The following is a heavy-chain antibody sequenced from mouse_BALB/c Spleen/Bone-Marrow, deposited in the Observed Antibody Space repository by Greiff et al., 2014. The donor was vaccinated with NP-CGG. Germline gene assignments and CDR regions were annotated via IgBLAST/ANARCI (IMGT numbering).Heavy chain of an antibody. J-gene: IGHJ4*01. V-gene: IGHV2-9*02. CDR2: IWAGGST. D-gene: IGHD1-1*01. CDR1: GVLLTRYG. CDR3: AREGRGYYGSSGAAMDY. Sequence: QVQLQQSGPGLVAPSQSLPISCTVSGVLLTRYGVHWVRQPPGQGLEWLGAIWAGGSTNYNSALMSRLTISKDNSKSQVFLKMNSLQTDDTAMYYCAREGRGYYGSSGAAMDYWGQGTKVTVSS.